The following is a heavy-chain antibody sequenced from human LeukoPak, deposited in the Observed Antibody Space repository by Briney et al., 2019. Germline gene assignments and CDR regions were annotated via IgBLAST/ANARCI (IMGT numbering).Heavy chain of an antibody. V-gene: IGHV3-30-3*01. CDR2: ISYDGSNK. CDR3: ARDESSGYSYGTYYYYGMDV. D-gene: IGHD5-18*01. Sequence: GGSLRLSCAASGFTFSSYAMHWVRQAPGKGLEWVAVISYDGSNKYYADSAKGRFTISRDNSKNTLYLQMNSLRAEDTAVYYCARDESSGYSYGTYYYYGMDVWGQGTTVTVSS. CDR1: GFTFSSYA. J-gene: IGHJ6*02.